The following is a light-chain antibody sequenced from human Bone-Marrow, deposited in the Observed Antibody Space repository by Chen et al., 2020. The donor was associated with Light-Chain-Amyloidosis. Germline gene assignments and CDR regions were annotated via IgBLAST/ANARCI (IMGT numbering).Light chain of an antibody. V-gene: IGKV3-20*01. CDR1: QTISSNY. CDR2: GSS. J-gene: IGKJ4*01. Sequence: EIVLTQSPGTLSLSPGEGANLSCRASQTISSNYLTWYQQKFGQAPRLLFYGSSSRATGIPDRFTGSRSGTDFTLTVHRLEPEDYAMYCCQQYGTSPLTFGGGTKVEIK. CDR3: QQYGTSPLT.